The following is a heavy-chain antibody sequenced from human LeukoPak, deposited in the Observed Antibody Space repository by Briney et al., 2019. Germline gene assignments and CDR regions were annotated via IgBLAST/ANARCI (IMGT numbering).Heavy chain of an antibody. J-gene: IGHJ4*02. CDR3: ARVGYYYGSGLDY. Sequence: SETLSLTCTVSGGSISSYYWSWIQQPAGKGLEWIGRIYTSGSTNYNPSFKSRVTMSVDTSKNQFSLKLSSVTAADTAVYYCARVGYYYGSGLDYWGQGTLVTVSS. CDR2: IYTSGST. D-gene: IGHD3-10*01. V-gene: IGHV4-4*07. CDR1: GGSISSYY.